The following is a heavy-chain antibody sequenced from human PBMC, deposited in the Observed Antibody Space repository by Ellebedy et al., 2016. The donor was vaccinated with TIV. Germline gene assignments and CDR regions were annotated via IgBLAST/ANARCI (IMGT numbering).Heavy chain of an antibody. Sequence: MPSETLSLTCTVSGASISRGGYYRGWIRQHPGKGLEWIGSIYYSGETFYNPSLKSRATVSSEKSMNRFPLRLTSVTAADTAVYYCARLRVGASMPTDYWGPGTLVTVSS. J-gene: IGHJ4*01. V-gene: IGHV4-31*03. CDR2: IYYSGET. D-gene: IGHD1-26*01. CDR3: ARLRVGASMPTDY. CDR1: GASISRGGYY.